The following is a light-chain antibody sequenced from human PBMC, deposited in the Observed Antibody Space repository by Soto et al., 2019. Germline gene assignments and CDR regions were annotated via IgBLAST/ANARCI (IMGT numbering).Light chain of an antibody. J-gene: IGKJ1*01. CDR2: KAS. CDR1: QSISSW. Sequence: DIQMTQSPSTLSASVGDRVTITCRASQSISSWLAWYQQKPGKAPKLLIYKASSLESGVPSRFSGSGSGTEFTLTISILQPDDCATYYCQQYNSSPWTFGQGTKVEI. CDR3: QQYNSSPWT. V-gene: IGKV1-5*03.